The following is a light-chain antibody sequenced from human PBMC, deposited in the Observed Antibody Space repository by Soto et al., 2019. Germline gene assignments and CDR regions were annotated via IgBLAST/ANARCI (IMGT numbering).Light chain of an antibody. J-gene: IGKJ1*01. CDR2: AAS. CDR1: QGISSY. Sequence: DIQLTQSPSFLSASVGDRVTITCRASQGISSYLAWYQQKPGKAPKLLIYAASTLQSGVPSRFSGSGSGTEFTLTISSLQTADFATYYGQQLNSYPVAFGERTKVEIK. CDR3: QQLNSYPVA. V-gene: IGKV1-9*01.